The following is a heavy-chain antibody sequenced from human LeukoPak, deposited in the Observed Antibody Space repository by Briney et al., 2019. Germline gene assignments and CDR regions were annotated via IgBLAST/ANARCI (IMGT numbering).Heavy chain of an antibody. Sequence: ASVKVSCKASGYTFTSYGISWVRQAPGQGLEWMGWISAYNGNTNYAQKLQGRVTMTTDTSTSTAYMELRSLRSDDTAVYYCARDGSSWTSDSYYYYMDVWGKGTTVTVSS. CDR2: ISAYNGNT. V-gene: IGHV1-18*01. D-gene: IGHD6-13*01. CDR1: GYTFTSYG. J-gene: IGHJ6*03. CDR3: ARDGSSWTSDSYYYYMDV.